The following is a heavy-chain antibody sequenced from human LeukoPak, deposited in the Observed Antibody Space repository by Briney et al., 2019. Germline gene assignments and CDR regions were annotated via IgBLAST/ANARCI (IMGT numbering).Heavy chain of an antibody. CDR2: ISGSGGST. Sequence: GGSLRLSCAASGFTFSGYAMSWVRQAPGKGLEWVSAISGSGGSTYYADSVKGRFTISRDNSKNTLYLQMNSLRAEDTAVYYCAKEYRGITIFGVVTRIPYYFDYWGQGTLVTVSS. J-gene: IGHJ4*02. D-gene: IGHD3-3*01. CDR3: AKEYRGITIFGVVTRIPYYFDY. V-gene: IGHV3-23*01. CDR1: GFTFSGYA.